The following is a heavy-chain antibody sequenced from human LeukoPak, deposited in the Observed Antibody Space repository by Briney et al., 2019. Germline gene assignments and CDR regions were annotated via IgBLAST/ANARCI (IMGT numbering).Heavy chain of an antibody. CDR1: GITVSSNY. Sequence: GGSLRLSCAASGITVSSNYMSWVRQAPGRGLEYVSAISSNGGSTYYANSVKGRVTISRDNSKNTLYLQMGSLRAEDMAVYYCARDEGFDYWGQGTLVTVSS. J-gene: IGHJ4*02. CDR3: ARDEGFDY. CDR2: ISSNGGST. V-gene: IGHV3-64*01.